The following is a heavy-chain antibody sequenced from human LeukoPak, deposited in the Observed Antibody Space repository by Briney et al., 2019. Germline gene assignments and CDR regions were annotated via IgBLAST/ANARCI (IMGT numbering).Heavy chain of an antibody. CDR2: INHSGST. V-gene: IGHV4-34*01. D-gene: IGHD2-21*02. J-gene: IGHJ4*02. CDR1: GGSFSVYY. CDR3: AGAVVVTAIFDY. Sequence: SETLSLTCAVYGGSFSVYYWSWIRQPPGKGLEWIGEINHSGSTNYNPSLKSRVTISVDTSKNQFSLKLSSVTAADTAVYYCAGAVVVTAIFDYWGQGTLVTVSS.